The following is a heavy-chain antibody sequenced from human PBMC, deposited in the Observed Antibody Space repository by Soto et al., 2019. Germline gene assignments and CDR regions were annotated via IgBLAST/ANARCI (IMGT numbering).Heavy chain of an antibody. J-gene: IGHJ6*03. CDR2: ISANNGKT. CDR1: GGTFSSYA. D-gene: IGHD5-18*01. V-gene: IGHV1-18*01. CDR3: ARIVDTAMVPYMDV. Sequence: ASVKVSCKASGGTFSSYAISWVRQAPGQGLEWMGWISANNGKTNYAQKLQGRVIMTTDTSTSTAYMELRSLRSDDTAVYYCARIVDTAMVPYMDVWGKGTTVTVSS.